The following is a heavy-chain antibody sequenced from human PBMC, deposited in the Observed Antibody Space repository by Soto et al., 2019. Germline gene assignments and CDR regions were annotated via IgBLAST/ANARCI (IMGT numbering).Heavy chain of an antibody. CDR1: GFTFSLYS. Sequence: EVQLVESGGGLVQPGGSLRLSCAASGFTFSLYSMSWVRQAPGKGLEWVSYISRSSTGIHYADSVKGRFTISRDEATNSMHLQMDSLRDGDTSVYYCARAVTWGLDVWGQGTTVSIPS. CDR3: ARAVTWGLDV. J-gene: IGHJ6*02. CDR2: ISRSSTGI. D-gene: IGHD3-10*01. V-gene: IGHV3-48*02.